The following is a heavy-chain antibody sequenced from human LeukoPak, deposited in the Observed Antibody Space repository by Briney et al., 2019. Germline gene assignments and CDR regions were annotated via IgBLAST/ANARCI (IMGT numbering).Heavy chain of an antibody. Sequence: SETLSLTCAVYGGSFSGYYWSWIRQPPGKGLEWIGEIDHSGSTNYNPSLKSRVTISVDTSKNQFSLKLSSVTAADTAVYYCARGRLSRYGMDVWGKGTTVTVSS. J-gene: IGHJ6*04. CDR1: GGSFSGYY. D-gene: IGHD2-15*01. CDR2: IDHSGST. V-gene: IGHV4-34*01. CDR3: ARGRLSRYGMDV.